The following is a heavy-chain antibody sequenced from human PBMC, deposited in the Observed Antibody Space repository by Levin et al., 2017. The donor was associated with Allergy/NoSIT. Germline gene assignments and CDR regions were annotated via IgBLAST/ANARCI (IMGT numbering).Heavy chain of an antibody. V-gene: IGHV3-23*01. CDR3: AKNLGADEGDDILTGLFDY. CDR1: GFTFDTFT. D-gene: IGHD3-9*01. Sequence: TGESLKISCGASGFTFDTFTMSWVRQGPGRGLEWLADISGSGGRTYYADSVKGRFSISRDNSKNIVYLQMNSLRGEDTAVYYCAKNLGADEGDDILTGLFDYWGQGTLVTVSS. CDR2: ISGSGGRT. J-gene: IGHJ4*02.